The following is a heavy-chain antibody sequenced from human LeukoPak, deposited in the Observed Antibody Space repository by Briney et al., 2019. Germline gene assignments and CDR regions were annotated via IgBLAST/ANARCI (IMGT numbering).Heavy chain of an antibody. CDR1: GFTFSNYD. J-gene: IGHJ4*02. Sequence: GGSLRLSCAASGFTFSNYDMHWVRQAPGKGLEWVAVVSYDGTNKYYADSVKGRFTISRDNSKSTLYLQMNSLRAEDTAVYYCAKLPYVEWLSLYYFDYWGQGTLVTVSS. V-gene: IGHV3-30*18. D-gene: IGHD3-3*01. CDR2: VSYDGTNK. CDR3: AKLPYVEWLSLYYFDY.